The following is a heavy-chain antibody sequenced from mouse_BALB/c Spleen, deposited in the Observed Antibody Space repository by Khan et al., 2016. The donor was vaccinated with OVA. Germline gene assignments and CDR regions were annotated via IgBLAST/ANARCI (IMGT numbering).Heavy chain of an antibody. Sequence: VQLKQSGPGLVKPSQSLSLTCTVTGYSITSGYGWNWIRQFPGNKLEWMGFISYSGSTNYNPYLKSRITITRDTSKNQFFLQLNSVTTEDTATYYCARTARINYWGQGTTLTVSS. V-gene: IGHV3-2*02. CDR2: ISYSGST. D-gene: IGHD3-3*01. CDR1: GYSITSGYG. CDR3: ARTARINY. J-gene: IGHJ2*01.